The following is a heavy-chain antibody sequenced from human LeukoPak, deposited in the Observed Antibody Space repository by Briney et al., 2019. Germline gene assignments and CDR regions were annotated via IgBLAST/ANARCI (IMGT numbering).Heavy chain of an antibody. J-gene: IGHJ4*02. CDR3: ARDPSVLLWFGESQSYFDY. Sequence: GASVRVSCKASGGTFSSYAMHWVRQAPGQRLEWMGRINAGNGNTKYSQKFQGRVTITRDTSASTAYMELSSLRSEDTAVYYCARDPSVLLWFGESQSYFDYWGQGTLVTVSS. CDR2: INAGNGNT. CDR1: GGTFSSYA. V-gene: IGHV1-3*01. D-gene: IGHD3-10*01.